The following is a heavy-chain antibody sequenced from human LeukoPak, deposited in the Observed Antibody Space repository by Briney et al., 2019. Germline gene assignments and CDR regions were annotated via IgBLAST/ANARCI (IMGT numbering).Heavy chain of an antibody. CDR3: ARVKGRKMVILDY. J-gene: IGHJ4*02. CDR2: ISSSGSTI. Sequence: GGSLRLSCAASGFTFSSYSMNWVRQAPGKGLEWVSYISSSGSTIYYADSVKGRFTISRDNAKNSLYLQMNSLRAEDTAVYYCARVKGRKMVILDYWGQGTLVTVSS. V-gene: IGHV3-48*04. D-gene: IGHD3-22*01. CDR1: GFTFSSYS.